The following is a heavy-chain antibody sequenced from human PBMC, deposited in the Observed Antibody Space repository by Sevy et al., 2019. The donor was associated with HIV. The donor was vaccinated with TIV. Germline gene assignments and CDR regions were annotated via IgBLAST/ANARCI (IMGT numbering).Heavy chain of an antibody. Sequence: GGSLRLSCAASGFTFNFHGMHWVRQAPGKGLEWVAFIWHDGSNKYMADSVKGRFTISRDNSKNTLFLRMNSLTVEDTAVYYCARETDKSARWLEPWGQGTLVTVSS. V-gene: IGHV3-30*02. D-gene: IGHD2-15*01. J-gene: IGHJ5*02. CDR1: GFTFNFHG. CDR3: ARETDKSARWLEP. CDR2: IWHDGSNK.